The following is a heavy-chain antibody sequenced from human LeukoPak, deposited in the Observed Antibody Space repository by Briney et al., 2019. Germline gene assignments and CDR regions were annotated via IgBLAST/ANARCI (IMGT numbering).Heavy chain of an antibody. V-gene: IGHV1-24*01. Sequence: WASVKVFCKVSGYTLTELSMHWVRQAPGKGLERMGGFDPEDGETIYAQKFQGRVTITTDESTSTAYMELSSLRSEDTAVYYCARDGSRSDFWSGYPLALPEYFQHWGQGTLVTVSS. CDR1: GYTLTELS. J-gene: IGHJ1*01. CDR3: ARDGSRSDFWSGYPLALPEYFQH. D-gene: IGHD3-3*01. CDR2: FDPEDGET.